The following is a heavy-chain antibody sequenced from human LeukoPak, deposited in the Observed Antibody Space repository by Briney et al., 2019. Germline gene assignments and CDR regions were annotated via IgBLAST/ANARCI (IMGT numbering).Heavy chain of an antibody. D-gene: IGHD2-15*01. CDR1: GGSISSGGYY. V-gene: IGHV4-31*03. CDR3: ARDRSRYCSGGSCYIS. Sequence: NPSQTLSLTCTVSGGSISSGGYYWRWIRQHPGKGLEWIGYIYYSGSTYYNPSLKSRVTISVDTSKNQFSLKLSSVTAADTAVYYCARDRSRYCSGGSCYISWGQGTLVTVSS. CDR2: IYYSGST. J-gene: IGHJ4*02.